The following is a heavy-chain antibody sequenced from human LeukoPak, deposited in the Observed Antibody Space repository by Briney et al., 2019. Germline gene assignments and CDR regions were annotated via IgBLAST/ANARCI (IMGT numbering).Heavy chain of an antibody. D-gene: IGHD3-10*01. CDR3: ARARGSGRSRWFDP. Sequence: SGTLSLTCTVSGGSISSYYWSWIRQPPGKGLEWIGYIYYSGSTNYNPSLKSRVTISVDTSKNQFSLKLSSVTAADTAVYYCARARGSGRSRWFDPWGQGTLVTVSS. CDR1: GGSISSYY. CDR2: IYYSGST. V-gene: IGHV4-59*01. J-gene: IGHJ5*02.